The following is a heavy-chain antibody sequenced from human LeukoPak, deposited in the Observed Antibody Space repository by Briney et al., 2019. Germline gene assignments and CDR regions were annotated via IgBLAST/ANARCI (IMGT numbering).Heavy chain of an antibody. CDR1: GFTFRSYW. J-gene: IGHJ6*03. D-gene: IGHD3-10*01. Sequence: PGGSLRLSCAASGFTFRSYWMHWVRQSPGEGLVWVSRINSDGSSTSYADSVKGRFTISRDNAKNTLYLQMNSLRAEDAAVYYCARAITMVRGDPYYYMDVWGKGTTVTVSS. V-gene: IGHV3-74*01. CDR3: ARAITMVRGDPYYYMDV. CDR2: INSDGSST.